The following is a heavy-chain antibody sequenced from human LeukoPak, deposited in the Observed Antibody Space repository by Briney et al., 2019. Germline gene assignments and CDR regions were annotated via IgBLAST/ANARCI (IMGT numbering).Heavy chain of an antibody. CDR3: ARSYCTGSTCPRRWFDP. CDR2: IHYSGSA. J-gene: IGHJ5*02. CDR1: AASISDSDYY. Sequence: SETLSLTCTVSAASISDSDYYWGWIRQAPGKALEWIGNIHYSGSAYYNPSLESRVALDVDTSQNQVPLRLTSVTAADTAVYFCARSYCTGSTCPRRWFDPWGQGTLVTVSS. V-gene: IGHV4-39*01. D-gene: IGHD2-8*02.